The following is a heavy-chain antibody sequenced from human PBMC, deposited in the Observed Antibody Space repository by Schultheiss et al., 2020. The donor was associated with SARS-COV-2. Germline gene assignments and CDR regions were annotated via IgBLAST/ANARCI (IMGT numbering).Heavy chain of an antibody. CDR3: ARGRASRSHYYYGMDV. CDR2: ISAYNGNT. J-gene: IGHJ6*02. Sequence: ASVKVSCKASGYSFTSYDIDWVRQAPGQGLEWMGRISAYNGNTNYAQKLQGRVTMTTDTSTSTAYMELRSLRSDDTAVYYCARGRASRSHYYYGMDVWGQGTTVTVSS. D-gene: IGHD6-13*01. V-gene: IGHV1-18*04. CDR1: GYSFTSYD.